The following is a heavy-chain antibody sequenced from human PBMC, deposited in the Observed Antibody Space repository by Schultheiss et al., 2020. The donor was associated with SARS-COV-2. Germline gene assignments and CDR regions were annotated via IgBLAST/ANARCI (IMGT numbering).Heavy chain of an antibody. Sequence: GESLKISCAASGFTFSNYAMSWVRQAPGKGLEWVSAISGSGGSTYYADSVKGRFTISRDNSKNTLYLQMNSLRAEDTAVYYCAREYCSSSTCSSLDYWGQGTLVTVSS. V-gene: IGHV3-23*01. CDR1: GFTFSNYA. CDR3: AREYCSSSTCSSLDY. J-gene: IGHJ4*02. D-gene: IGHD2-2*01. CDR2: ISGSGGST.